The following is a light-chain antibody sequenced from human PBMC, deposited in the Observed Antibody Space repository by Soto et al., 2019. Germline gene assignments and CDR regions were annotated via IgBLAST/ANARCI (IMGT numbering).Light chain of an antibody. J-gene: IGLJ2*01. CDR1: SGHSSYA. CDR2: FNSDGSH. Sequence: QSVLTQSPSASASLGASVKLTCTLSSGHSSYAIAWHQQQPEKGPRYLMKFNSDGSHSKGDGIPDRVSGSRSGAERYLTISRLQSEDEADYYCQTWGTGIVVFGGGTKVTVL. V-gene: IGLV4-69*01. CDR3: QTWGTGIVV.